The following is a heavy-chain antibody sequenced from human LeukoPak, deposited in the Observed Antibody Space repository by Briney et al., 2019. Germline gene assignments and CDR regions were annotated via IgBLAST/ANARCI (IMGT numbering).Heavy chain of an antibody. CDR3: ARANGGDHFDY. D-gene: IGHD2-21*02. CDR1: GGSISSGDYY. Sequence: SETLSLTCTVSGGSISSGDYYWSWIRQPPGKGLEWIGYIYYSGNTYYNPSLKSRVTISVDTSKNQFSLKLSSVTAADTAVYYCARANGGDHFDYWGQGTLVTVSS. CDR2: IYYSGNT. V-gene: IGHV4-30-4*01. J-gene: IGHJ4*02.